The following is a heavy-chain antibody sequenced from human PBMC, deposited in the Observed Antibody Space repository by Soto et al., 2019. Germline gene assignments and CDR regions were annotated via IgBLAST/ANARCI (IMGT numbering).Heavy chain of an antibody. V-gene: IGHV3-33*01. CDR2: IWYDGSNK. D-gene: IGHD6-19*01. CDR3: ARVASNPGLVINYYYYYGMDV. CDR1: GFTFSSYG. Sequence: GGSLRLSCAASGFTFSSYGMHWVRQAPGKGLEWVAVIWYDGSNKYYADSVKGRFTISRDNSKNTLYLQMNSLRAEDTAVYYCARVASNPGLVINYYYYYGMDVWGQGTTVTVSS. J-gene: IGHJ6*02.